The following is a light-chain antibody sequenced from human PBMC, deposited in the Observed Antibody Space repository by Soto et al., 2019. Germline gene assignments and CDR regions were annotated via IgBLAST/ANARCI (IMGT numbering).Light chain of an antibody. V-gene: IGKV1-39*01. Sequence: DIQMTQSPSSLSASVGDRVTITCRASQSISSYLNWYQQKPGKAPKLLIYAASRLQSGVPSRFSGSGSGTDFTLTINSLQPEDFATYYCQQSYSTPRTFGQGTRLEIK. CDR1: QSISSY. CDR2: AAS. CDR3: QQSYSTPRT. J-gene: IGKJ5*01.